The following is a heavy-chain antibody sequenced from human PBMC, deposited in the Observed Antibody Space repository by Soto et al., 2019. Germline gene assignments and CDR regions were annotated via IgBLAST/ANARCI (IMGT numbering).Heavy chain of an antibody. J-gene: IGHJ4*02. CDR2: MHYTGFS. Sequence: SETLSLTCSFSGDSVTSHYLTWIRQSPEKGLEWIGYMHYTGFSHYNPSLKSRLTISVDRSKNQFTLQLTSVTAEDTAVYYCARRRGVRGVSHFDYWGQGTLVTVSS. CDR1: GDSVTSHY. CDR3: ARRRGVRGVSHFDY. D-gene: IGHD3-10*01. V-gene: IGHV4-59*02.